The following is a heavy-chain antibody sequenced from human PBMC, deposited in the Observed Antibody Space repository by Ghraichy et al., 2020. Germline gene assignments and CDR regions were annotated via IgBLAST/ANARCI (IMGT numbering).Heavy chain of an antibody. CDR1: GYTFTSYG. V-gene: IGHV1-18*01. J-gene: IGHJ5*02. Sequence: ASVKVSCKASGYTFTSYGISWVRQAPGQGLEWMGWISAYNGNTNYAQKLQGRVTMTTDTSTSTAYMELRSLRSDDTAVYYCARVHIQKDFWSGYYTGWFDPWGQGTLVTVSS. CDR2: ISAYNGNT. D-gene: IGHD3-3*01. CDR3: ARVHIQKDFWSGYYTGWFDP.